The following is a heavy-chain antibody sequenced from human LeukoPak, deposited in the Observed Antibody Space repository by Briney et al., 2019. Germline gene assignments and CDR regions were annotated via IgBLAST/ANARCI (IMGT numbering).Heavy chain of an antibody. CDR2: ISGSGGST. CDR3: AKVFPDHYDAYFQH. D-gene: IGHD3-3*01. Sequence: GWSLRLSCAASGFTFSSYSMSWVRQAPGKGLEWVSAISGSGGSTYYADSVKGRFTISRDNSKNTLYLQMNSLRAEDTAVYYCAKVFPDHYDAYFQHWGQGTLVTVSS. V-gene: IGHV3-23*01. J-gene: IGHJ1*01. CDR1: GFTFSSYS.